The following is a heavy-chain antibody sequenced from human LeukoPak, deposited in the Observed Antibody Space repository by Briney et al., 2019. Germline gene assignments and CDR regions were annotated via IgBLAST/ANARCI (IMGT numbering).Heavy chain of an antibody. D-gene: IGHD3-10*01. CDR3: ASGSGSYRTPYYYMDV. J-gene: IGHJ6*03. Sequence: GGSLTLSCAASGFTVSSNYMSWVRQAPGKGLEWVSVIYSGGSTYYADSVKGRFTISRDNSKNTLYLQMNSLRAEDTAVYYCASGSGSYRTPYYYMDVWGTGTTVTVSS. CDR2: IYSGGST. V-gene: IGHV3-53*01. CDR1: GFTVSSNY.